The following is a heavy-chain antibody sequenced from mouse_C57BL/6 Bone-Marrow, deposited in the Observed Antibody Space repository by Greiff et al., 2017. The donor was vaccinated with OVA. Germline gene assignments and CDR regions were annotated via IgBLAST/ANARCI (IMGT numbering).Heavy chain of an antibody. CDR1: GFTFSDYG. V-gene: IGHV5-17*01. CDR2: ISSGSSTI. Sequence: DVKLVESGGGLVKPGGSLKLSCAASGFTFSDYGMHWVRQAPEKGLEWVAYISSGSSTIYYADTVTGRFTISRDNAKHTLFLQMTSLRSEDTAMYYCARINYWYFDVWGTGTTVTVSS. J-gene: IGHJ1*03. CDR3: ARINYWYFDV.